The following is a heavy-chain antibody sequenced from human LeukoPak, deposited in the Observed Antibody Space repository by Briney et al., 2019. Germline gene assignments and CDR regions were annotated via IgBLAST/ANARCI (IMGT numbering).Heavy chain of an antibody. J-gene: IGHJ6*02. CDR2: ISAYNGNT. D-gene: IGHD3-16*02. Sequence: GASVKVSCKASGYTFTSYGISWVRQAPGQGLEWMGWISAYNGNTNYAQKFQGRVTITADESTSTAYMELSSLRSEDTAVYYCARMYMITFGGVIAHNYGMDVWGQGTTVTVSS. V-gene: IGHV1-18*01. CDR3: ARMYMITFGGVIAHNYGMDV. CDR1: GYTFTSYG.